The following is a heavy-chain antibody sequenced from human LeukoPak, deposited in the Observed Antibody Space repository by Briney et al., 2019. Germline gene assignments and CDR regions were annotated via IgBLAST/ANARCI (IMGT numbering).Heavy chain of an antibody. Sequence: ASVKVSCKASGYTFTSYGIGWVRQAPGQGLEWMGWISAYNGNTNYAQKLQGRVTMTTDTSTSTAYMELRSLRSDDTAVYYCASKIYCGGDCYYFDYWGQGTLVTVSS. CDR2: ISAYNGNT. CDR1: GYTFTSYG. D-gene: IGHD2-21*01. J-gene: IGHJ4*02. V-gene: IGHV1-18*01. CDR3: ASKIYCGGDCYYFDY.